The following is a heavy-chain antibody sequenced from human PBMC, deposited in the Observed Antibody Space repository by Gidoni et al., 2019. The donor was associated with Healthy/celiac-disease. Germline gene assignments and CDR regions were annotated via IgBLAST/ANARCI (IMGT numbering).Heavy chain of an antibody. V-gene: IGHV3-23*01. Sequence: EAQLLESGGGLVQPGGSLRLSCAASGFTFSSYAMSWVRQAPGKGLEGVSAMSGSGGSTYYADSVKGRFTISRDNSKNTLYLQMNSLRAEDTAVYYCAKALDTYYYGSVRDWGQGTLVTVSS. CDR2: MSGSGGST. CDR3: AKALDTYYYGSVRD. CDR1: GFTFSSYA. D-gene: IGHD3-10*01. J-gene: IGHJ4*02.